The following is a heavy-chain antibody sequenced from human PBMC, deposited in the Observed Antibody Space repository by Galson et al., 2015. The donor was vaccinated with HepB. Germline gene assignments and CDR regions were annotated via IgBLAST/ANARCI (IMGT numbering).Heavy chain of an antibody. CDR3: AIYDSSGYYGDY. CDR2: INPNSGGT. Sequence: QSGAEVKKPGESLRISCKASGYTFTGYYMHWVRQAPGQGLEWMGRINPNSGGTNYAQKFQGRVTMTRDTSISTAYMELSRLRSDDTAVYYCAIYDSSGYYGDYWGQGTLVTVSS. CDR1: GYTFTGYY. V-gene: IGHV1-2*06. J-gene: IGHJ4*02. D-gene: IGHD3-22*01.